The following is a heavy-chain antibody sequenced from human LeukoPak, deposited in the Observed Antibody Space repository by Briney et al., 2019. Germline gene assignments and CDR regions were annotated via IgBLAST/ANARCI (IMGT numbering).Heavy chain of an antibody. CDR1: GFTFSNAW. CDR3: TTVRAAAGTDYYYGMDV. CDR2: IKSKTDGGTT. J-gene: IGHJ6*02. V-gene: IGHV3-15*01. D-gene: IGHD6-13*01. Sequence: PGGSLRLSCAASGFTFSNAWMSWVRQAPGKGLEWVGRIKSKTDGGTTDYAAHVKGRFTISRDDSKNTLYLQMNSLKTEDTAVYYCTTVRAAAGTDYYYGMDVWGQGTTVTVSS.